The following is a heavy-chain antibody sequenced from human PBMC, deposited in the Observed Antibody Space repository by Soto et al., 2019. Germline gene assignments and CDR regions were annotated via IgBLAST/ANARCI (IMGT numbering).Heavy chain of an antibody. J-gene: IGHJ4*02. CDR3: AGVYYGGDSVNNF. D-gene: IGHD2-21*02. CDR1: GFSFSSYV. Sequence: LRLSCAGSGFSFSSYVLSWVRQAPGKGLEWVAATSYDGNNRYYADSVKGRFIISRDNSKNTLDLEMETPRPEDTAVYYCAGVYYGGDSVNNFWGQGTPVTVSS. CDR2: TSYDGNNR. V-gene: IGHV3-30-3*01.